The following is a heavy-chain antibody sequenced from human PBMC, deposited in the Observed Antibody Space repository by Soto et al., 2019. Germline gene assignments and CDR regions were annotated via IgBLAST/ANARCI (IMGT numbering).Heavy chain of an antibody. CDR2: IWYDGSNK. D-gene: IGHD3-16*01. CDR3: AREQHQYENGGYYYYYGMDV. CDR1: GFTFSSYG. V-gene: IGHV3-33*01. J-gene: IGHJ6*02. Sequence: QVQLVESGGGVVQPGRSLRLSCAASGFTFSSYGMHWVRQAPGKGLEWVAVIWYDGSNKYYADSVKGRFTISRDNSKNTLYLQMNSLRAEDTAVYYCAREQHQYENGGYYYYYGMDVWGQGTTVTVSS.